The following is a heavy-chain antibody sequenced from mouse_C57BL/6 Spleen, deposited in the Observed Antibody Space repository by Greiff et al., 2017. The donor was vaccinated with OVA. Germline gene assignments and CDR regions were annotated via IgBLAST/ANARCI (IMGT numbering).Heavy chain of an antibody. CDR3: AKVGTGTGDY. V-gene: IGHV1-81*01. Sequence: VQLQQSGAELARPGASVKLSCKASGYTFTSYGISWVKQRTGQGLEWIGEIYPRSGNTYYNEKFKGKATLTADKSSSTAYMELRSLTSEDSAVYFCAKVGTGTGDYWGQGTTLTVSS. D-gene: IGHD4-1*01. CDR1: GYTFTSYG. CDR2: IYPRSGNT. J-gene: IGHJ2*01.